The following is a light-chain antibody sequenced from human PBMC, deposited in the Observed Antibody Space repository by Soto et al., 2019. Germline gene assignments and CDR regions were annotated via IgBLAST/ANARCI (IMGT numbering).Light chain of an antibody. J-gene: IGLJ2*01. CDR1: SSNIGAGYD. V-gene: IGLV1-40*01. Sequence: QSVLTQPPSVSGAPGQRVTISCTGSSSNIGAGYDVHWYQQLPGTAPKLLIYGNSNRPSGVPDRFSGSKSGTSASLAITGLQAEDEADYYCQSYDSSLSGVVFGGCTKLTVL. CDR2: GNS. CDR3: QSYDSSLSGVV.